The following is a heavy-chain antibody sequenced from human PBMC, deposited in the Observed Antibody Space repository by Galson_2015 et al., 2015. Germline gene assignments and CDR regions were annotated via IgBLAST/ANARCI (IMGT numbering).Heavy chain of an antibody. CDR3: ARAPPGDFWSVNWSIFDY. CDR2: ISSSSTI. J-gene: IGHJ4*02. CDR1: GFTFSSYS. D-gene: IGHD3-3*01. Sequence: SLRLSCAASGFTFSSYSMNWVRQAPGKGLEWVSYISSSSTIYYADSVKGRFTISRDNAKNSLYLQMNSLRDEDTAVYYCARAPPGDFWSVNWSIFDYWGQGTLVTVYS. V-gene: IGHV3-48*02.